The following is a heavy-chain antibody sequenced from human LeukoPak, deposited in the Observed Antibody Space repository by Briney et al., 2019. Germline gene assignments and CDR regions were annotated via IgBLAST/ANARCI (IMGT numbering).Heavy chain of an antibody. CDR2: MNPNSGNT. Sequence: ASVKVSCKASGYTFTSYGINWVRQATGQGLEWMGWMNPNSGNTGYAQKFQGRVTMTRNTSISTAYMELSSLRSEDTAVYYCARGGFLEWLSTYYYYYYGMDVWGQGTTVTVSS. CDR3: ARGGFLEWLSTYYYYYYGMDV. V-gene: IGHV1-8*01. D-gene: IGHD3-3*01. CDR1: GYTFTSYG. J-gene: IGHJ6*02.